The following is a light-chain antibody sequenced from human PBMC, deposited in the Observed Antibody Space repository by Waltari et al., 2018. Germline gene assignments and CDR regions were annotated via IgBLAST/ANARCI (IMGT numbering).Light chain of an antibody. J-gene: IGLJ2*01. CDR3: ASRDPTANAVV. CDR2: STD. V-gene: IGLV3-19*01. Sequence: SSELTQDPAVSVALGQTVRITCQGDSLRTYSADWYQQRPGQAPILVLFSTDDRPSGIPDRCPGSSSRDTASLTITGTQAEDEADYYCASRDPTANAVVFGGGTKLTVL. CDR1: SLRTYS.